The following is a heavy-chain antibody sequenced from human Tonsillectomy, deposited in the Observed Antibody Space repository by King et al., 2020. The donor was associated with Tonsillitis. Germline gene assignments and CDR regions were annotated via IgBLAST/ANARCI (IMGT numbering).Heavy chain of an antibody. CDR3: VKARGYRDGEDFFFDF. D-gene: IGHD5-24*01. CDR1: GFTFSNYD. J-gene: IGHJ4*02. CDR2: ISYDGSKQ. V-gene: IGHV3-30*18. Sequence: VQLVESGGGVGQPGRSLRLSCAASGFTFSNYDMHWVRQAPGKGLEWVAVISYDGSKQYFADSVKDRFTISRDNSKNTLSLQMNSLRDEDAAVYHCVKARGYRDGEDFFFDFWGQGTLVTVSS.